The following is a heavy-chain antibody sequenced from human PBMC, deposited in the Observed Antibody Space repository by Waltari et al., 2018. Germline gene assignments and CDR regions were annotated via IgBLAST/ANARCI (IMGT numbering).Heavy chain of an antibody. CDR3: ARGYGGKMADWYFDL. D-gene: IGHD2-15*01. CDR2: IYYSGST. CDR1: GGSISSYY. Sequence: QVQLQESGPGLVKPSEPLSLTCTVSGGSISSYYWSWIRQPPGKGLEWIGYIYYSGSTNYNPSLKSRVTISVDTSKNQFSLKLSSVTAADTAVYYCARGYGGKMADWYFDLWGRGTLVTVSS. J-gene: IGHJ2*01. V-gene: IGHV4-59*01.